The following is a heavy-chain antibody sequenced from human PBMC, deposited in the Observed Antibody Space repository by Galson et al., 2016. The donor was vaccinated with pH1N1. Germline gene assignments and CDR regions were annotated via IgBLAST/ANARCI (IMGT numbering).Heavy chain of an antibody. J-gene: IGHJ4*02. V-gene: IGHV1-2*02. D-gene: IGHD2-15*01. CDR1: GYTFARFY. CDR3: ARVTPTEPFDY. Sequence: SVKVSCKASGYTFARFYLHWVRQAPGQGLEWMGWIDPKSGNTHYAQKFQGRVNVTRDPSISTAYMHLSGLTYDDAAVYYCARVTPTEPFDYWGQGALVTVSS. CDR2: IDPKSGNT.